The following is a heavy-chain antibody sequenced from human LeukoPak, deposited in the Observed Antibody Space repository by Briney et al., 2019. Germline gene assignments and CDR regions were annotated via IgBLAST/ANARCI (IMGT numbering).Heavy chain of an antibody. CDR3: ARDGGYSSSWYGFDY. D-gene: IGHD6-13*01. CDR2: INPNSGGT. Sequence: GASVKVSCKASGYTFTGYYMHWVRQAPGQGLEWMGWINPNSGGTNYAQKFQGRVTMTRDTSISTAYMELSRLRSDDTAVYYCARDGGYSSSWYGFDYWGQGTLVTVSS. V-gene: IGHV1-2*02. CDR1: GYTFTGYY. J-gene: IGHJ4*02.